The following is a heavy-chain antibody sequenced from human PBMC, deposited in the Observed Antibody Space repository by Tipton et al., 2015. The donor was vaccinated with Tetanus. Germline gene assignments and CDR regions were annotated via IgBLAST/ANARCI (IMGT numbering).Heavy chain of an antibody. D-gene: IGHD2-8*01. J-gene: IGHJ4*02. CDR1: GFTFSDYT. V-gene: IGHV3-23*01. Sequence: SLRLSCAASGFTFSDYTMAWVRQAPGEGLEWVSTISGGGRNTHYADSVQGRFTISRDNSKNTMYLQMNSLRAEDTAVYYCTKDVGIVLFDYWGQGTLVTVSS. CDR3: TKDVGIVLFDY. CDR2: ISGGGRNT.